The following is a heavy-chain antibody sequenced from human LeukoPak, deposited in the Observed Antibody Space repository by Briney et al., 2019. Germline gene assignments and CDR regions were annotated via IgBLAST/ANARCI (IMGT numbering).Heavy chain of an antibody. J-gene: IGHJ4*02. V-gene: IGHV4-59*01. CDR2: IYYSGST. D-gene: IGHD3-22*01. Sequence: PSETLSLTCTVSGGSISSYYWSWIRQPPGKGLEWIGYIYYSGSTNYNPSLKSRVTISVYTSKNQFSLKLSSVTAADTAVYYCARLKYYYDSSGPASWGQGTLVTVSS. CDR3: ARLKYYYDSSGPAS. CDR1: GGSISSYY.